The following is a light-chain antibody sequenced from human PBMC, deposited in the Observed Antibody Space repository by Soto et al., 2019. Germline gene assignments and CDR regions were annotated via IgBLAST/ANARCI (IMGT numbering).Light chain of an antibody. CDR2: GAS. Sequence: EIVLTQSPATLSVSPGERATLSCRASQSVNSNLTWYQQKPGQAPRLLIYGASTRAAGIRARFSGTGSGTDFHLTINSLRSEDFAVYFCYQYNNWPPLFTFGPGTKVDIK. J-gene: IGKJ3*01. CDR1: QSVNSN. CDR3: YQYNNWPPLFT. V-gene: IGKV3-15*01.